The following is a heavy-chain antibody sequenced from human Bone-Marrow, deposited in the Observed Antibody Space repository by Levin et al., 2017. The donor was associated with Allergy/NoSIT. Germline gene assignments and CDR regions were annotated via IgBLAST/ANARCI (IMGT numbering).Heavy chain of an antibody. V-gene: IGHV1-8*01. CDR3: AREVTMIVVVTAGGDAFDI. Sequence: GESLKISCQASGYTFTSYDINWVRQATGQGLEWMGWMNPNSGNTGYAQKFQGRVTMTRNTSISTAYMELSSLRSEDTAVYYCAREVTMIVVVTAGGDAFDIWGQGTMVTVSS. CDR1: GYTFTSYD. CDR2: MNPNSGNT. J-gene: IGHJ3*02. D-gene: IGHD3-22*01.